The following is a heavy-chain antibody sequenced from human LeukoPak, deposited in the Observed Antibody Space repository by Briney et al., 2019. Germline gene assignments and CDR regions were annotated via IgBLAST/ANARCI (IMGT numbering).Heavy chain of an antibody. CDR3: ARSTMVNTATGWFDP. Sequence: ETSETLSLTCTVSSGSIRSYYWSWIRQPPGKGLEWIGYIYGSGSTNFNPSLKSRVTMSVDTSKNQISLKLSFVTAADTAMYYCARSTMVNTATGWFDPWGQGTLVTVSS. CDR2: IYGSGST. V-gene: IGHV4-59*12. D-gene: IGHD4/OR15-4a*01. J-gene: IGHJ5*02. CDR1: SGSIRSYY.